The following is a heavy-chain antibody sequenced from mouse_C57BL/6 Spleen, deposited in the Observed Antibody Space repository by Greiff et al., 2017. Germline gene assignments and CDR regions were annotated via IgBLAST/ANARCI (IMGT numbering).Heavy chain of an antibody. D-gene: IGHD1-1*01. V-gene: IGHV1-69*01. CDR3: ARGYGSSYEGFAY. Sequence: QVQLQQPGAELVMPGASVKLSCKASGYTFTSYWMHWVKQRPGQGLEWIGEIDPSDSYTNYNQKFNGKSTLTVDKSSSTAYMQLSSLTSEDSAVYYCARGYGSSYEGFAYWGQGTLVTVSA. J-gene: IGHJ3*01. CDR2: IDPSDSYT. CDR1: GYTFTSYW.